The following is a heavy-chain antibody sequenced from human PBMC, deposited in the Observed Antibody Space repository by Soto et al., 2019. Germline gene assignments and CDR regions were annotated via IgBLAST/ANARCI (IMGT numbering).Heavy chain of an antibody. J-gene: IGHJ6*02. Sequence: SETLSLTCAVYGGSFSGYYWSWIRQPPGKGLEWIGEINHSGSTNYNPSLKSRVTISVDTSKNQFSLKLSSVTAADTAVYYCAREIVVVVAARAHPSYYYGMDVWGQGTTVTVSS. CDR3: AREIVVVVAARAHPSYYYGMDV. CDR1: GGSFSGYY. V-gene: IGHV4-34*01. D-gene: IGHD2-15*01. CDR2: INHSGST.